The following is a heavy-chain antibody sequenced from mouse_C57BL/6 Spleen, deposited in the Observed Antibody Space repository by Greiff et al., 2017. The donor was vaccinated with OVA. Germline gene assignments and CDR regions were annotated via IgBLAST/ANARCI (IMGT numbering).Heavy chain of an antibody. CDR2: IYPGDGDT. J-gene: IGHJ4*01. CDR1: GYAFSSSW. CDR3: ARGGYYDYDGYYAMDY. D-gene: IGHD2-4*01. V-gene: IGHV1-82*01. Sequence: VQLQQSGPELVKPGASVKISCKASGYAFSSSWMNWVKQRPGKGLEWIGRIYPGDGDTNYNGKFKGKATLTADKSSSTAYMQRSSLTSEDSAVYFCARGGYYDYDGYYAMDYWGQGTSVTVSS.